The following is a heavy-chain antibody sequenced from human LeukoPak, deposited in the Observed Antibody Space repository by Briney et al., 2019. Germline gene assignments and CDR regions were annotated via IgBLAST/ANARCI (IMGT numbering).Heavy chain of an antibody. D-gene: IGHD6-19*01. CDR1: GVSTSSYY. J-gene: IGHJ4*02. V-gene: IGHV4-59*08. Sequence: PSGTLSLTCTVSGVSTSSYYWSWIRQPPGKGLEWIGYIYYSGSTNYNPSLKSRLTISIDTSKNQFSLKLSSVTAADTAVYYCARHSGAGTGFVYWGQGTLVTVSS. CDR2: IYYSGST. CDR3: ARHSGAGTGFVY.